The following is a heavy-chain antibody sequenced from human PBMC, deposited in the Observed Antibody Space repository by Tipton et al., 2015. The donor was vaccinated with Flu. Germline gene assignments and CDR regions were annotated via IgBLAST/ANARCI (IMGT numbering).Heavy chain of an antibody. CDR2: IHSSGRT. CDR1: YGSITIFY. Sequence: LRLSCSVSYGSITIFYWSWIRQSPDKGLEWIGQIHSSGRTYDNPAFRSRIAMSLDTSKNQFSLNLRSVTAADTAIYYCARDIYEVGATKYFDYWGQGTLVTVSS. D-gene: IGHD1-26*01. V-gene: IGHV4-59*01. J-gene: IGHJ4*02. CDR3: ARDIYEVGATKYFDY.